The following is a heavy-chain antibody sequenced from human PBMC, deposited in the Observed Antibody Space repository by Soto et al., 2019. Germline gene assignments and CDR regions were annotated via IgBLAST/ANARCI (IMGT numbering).Heavy chain of an antibody. CDR2: FDPEDGET. Sequence: GASVKVSCKVSGYTLTELSMHWVRQAPGKGFEWMGGFDPEDGETIYAQKFQGRVTMTEDTSTDTAYMELSSLRSEDTAVYYCARAVKTVTTARTNWFDPWGQGTPVTVSS. J-gene: IGHJ5*02. V-gene: IGHV1-24*01. CDR1: GYTLTELS. CDR3: ARAVKTVTTARTNWFDP. D-gene: IGHD4-4*01.